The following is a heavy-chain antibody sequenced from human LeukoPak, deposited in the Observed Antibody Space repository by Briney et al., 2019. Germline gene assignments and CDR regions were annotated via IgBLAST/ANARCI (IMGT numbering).Heavy chain of an antibody. J-gene: IGHJ3*02. Sequence: GGSLRLSCAASGFTFSSYWMHWVRQAPGKGLVWVSRINSDGSSTSYADSVEGRFTISRDNAKNTLYLQMNSLRAEDTAVYYCARAGYSYGYGAFDIWGQGTMVTVSS. CDR3: ARAGYSYGYGAFDI. CDR1: GFTFSSYW. V-gene: IGHV3-74*01. CDR2: INSDGSST. D-gene: IGHD5-18*01.